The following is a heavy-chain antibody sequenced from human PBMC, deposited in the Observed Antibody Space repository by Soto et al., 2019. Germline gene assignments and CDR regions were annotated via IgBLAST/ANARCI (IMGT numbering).Heavy chain of an antibody. V-gene: IGHV4-31*03. Sequence: SETLSLTCTVSGGSISSGGYYWSWIRQHPGKGLEWIGYIYYSGSTYYNPSLKSRVTISVDTSKNQFSLKLSSVTAADTAVYYCARGWSYDSSGYPVWGQGTLVTVSS. CDR1: GGSISSGGYY. D-gene: IGHD3-22*01. CDR2: IYYSGST. CDR3: ARGWSYDSSGYPV. J-gene: IGHJ4*02.